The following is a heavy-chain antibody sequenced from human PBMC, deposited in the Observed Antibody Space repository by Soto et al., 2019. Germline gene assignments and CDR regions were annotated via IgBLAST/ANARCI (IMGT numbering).Heavy chain of an antibody. V-gene: IGHV1-3*01. D-gene: IGHD5-18*01. Sequence: QAQLVQSGAEVKKPGASVKISCKASGYTFTSHAMHWVRQAPGQRPEWLGWINAGTGNTRYSQKFEVRVTISMDTSANTSYMEMNSLTSEDTAMYYCARGGFAYGYLDFWGQGTLATVSS. CDR2: INAGTGNT. CDR3: ARGGFAYGYLDF. J-gene: IGHJ4*02. CDR1: GYTFTSHA.